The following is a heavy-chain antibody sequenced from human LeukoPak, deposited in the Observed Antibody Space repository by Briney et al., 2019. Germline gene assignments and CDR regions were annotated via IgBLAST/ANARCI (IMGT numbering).Heavy chain of an antibody. J-gene: IGHJ4*02. V-gene: IGHV4-39*01. Sequence: KPSETLSLTCTVSGGSISGSSYYWARIRQPPGKGLEWIGSGFYSGSAYYNPSLKSRLTISVDMSKNQFSLDLSSVTAADTAVYYCARLRGAMTPVTSDFDYWGQGTLVTVSS. CDR3: ARLRGAMTPVTSDFDY. D-gene: IGHD4-17*01. CDR2: GFYSGSA. CDR1: GGSISGSSYY.